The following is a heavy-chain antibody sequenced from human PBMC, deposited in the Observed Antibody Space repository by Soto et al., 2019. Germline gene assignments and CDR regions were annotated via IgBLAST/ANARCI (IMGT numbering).Heavy chain of an antibody. D-gene: IGHD3-10*02. V-gene: IGHV4-38-2*02. J-gene: IGHJ4*02. Sequence: LSLTCDVSGYPISSGYHWGWNRQPPGKGLEWIGSIYHSGTSYYNPSLMSRVSISVDTSKNQFSLKVTSVTAADTAVYYCAREAYDRADYSGPGPQVTVSS. CDR1: GYPISSGYH. CDR3: AREAYDRADY. CDR2: IYHSGTS.